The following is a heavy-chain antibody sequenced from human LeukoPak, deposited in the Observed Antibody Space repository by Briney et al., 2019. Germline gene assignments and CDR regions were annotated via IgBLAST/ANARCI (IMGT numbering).Heavy chain of an antibody. CDR2: INPTGGST. J-gene: IGHJ4*02. Sequence: ASVKVSCKASGYTFTSYYMHWVRQAPGQGLEWMGLINPTGGSTGYAQKFQGRVTMTRDMSTSTVYMELSSLRSEDTAVYYCARAYCGGDCPTFDYWGQGTLVTVSS. CDR1: GYTFTSYY. CDR3: ARAYCGGDCPTFDY. V-gene: IGHV1-46*01. D-gene: IGHD2-21*02.